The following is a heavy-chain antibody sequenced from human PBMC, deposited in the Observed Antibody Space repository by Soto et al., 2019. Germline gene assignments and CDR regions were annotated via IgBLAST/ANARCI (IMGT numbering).Heavy chain of an antibody. J-gene: IGHJ4*02. V-gene: IGHV3-23*01. CDR2: ISGSGGST. Sequence: GGSLRLSCAASGFTFSSYAMSWVRQAPGKGLEWVSAISGSGGSTYYADSVKGRFTISRDNSKNTLYLQMNSLRAEDTAVYYCAKDLSYYDFWSGPNYFDYWGQGPLVTVSS. D-gene: IGHD3-3*01. CDR3: AKDLSYYDFWSGPNYFDY. CDR1: GFTFSSYA.